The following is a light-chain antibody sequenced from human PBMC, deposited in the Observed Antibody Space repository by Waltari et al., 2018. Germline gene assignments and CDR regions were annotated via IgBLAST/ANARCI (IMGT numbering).Light chain of an antibody. CDR2: DVS. V-gene: IGLV2-11*01. CDR1: SSDVGGYNY. Sequence: QSALTQPRSVSGSPGQSVTISCTGTSSDVGGYNYVSWYQQHPGKAPKLTIYDVSDRPSGVPECCSGSKSGNTASLTISGLQAEDEADYYCCSYAGGYTYVFGIGTKVTVL. J-gene: IGLJ1*01. CDR3: CSYAGGYTYV.